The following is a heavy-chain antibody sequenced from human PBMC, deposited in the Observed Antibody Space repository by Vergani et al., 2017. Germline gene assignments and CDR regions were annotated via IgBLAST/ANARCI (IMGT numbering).Heavy chain of an antibody. Sequence: QVQLVESGGGVVQPGRSLRLSCAASAFTFSNFGMHWVRQAPGKGLEWVAVIWFDGSKKNYADSVKGRFTISRDNSKNTLYLQMNSLRAEDTAVYYCARSGGGYSYGYWYLDLWGRGTLVTVSS. V-gene: IGHV3-33*01. J-gene: IGHJ2*01. CDR1: AFTFSNFG. CDR2: IWFDGSKK. D-gene: IGHD5-18*01. CDR3: ARSGGGYSYGYWYLDL.